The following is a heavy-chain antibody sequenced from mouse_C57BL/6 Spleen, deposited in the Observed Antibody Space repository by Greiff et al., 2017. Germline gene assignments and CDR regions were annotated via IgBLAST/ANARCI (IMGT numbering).Heavy chain of an antibody. Sequence: EVKLMESGGGLVKPGGSLKLSCAASGFTFSSYAMSWVRQIPEKRLEWVATISGGGSYTYYPDNVKGRITISRDNAKNNLYLQMSHLKSEDTAMYYCARDGETLNFGYWGQSTTLTVSS. J-gene: IGHJ2*01. CDR3: ARDGETLNFGY. CDR2: ISGGGSYT. V-gene: IGHV5-4*01. CDR1: GFTFSSYA.